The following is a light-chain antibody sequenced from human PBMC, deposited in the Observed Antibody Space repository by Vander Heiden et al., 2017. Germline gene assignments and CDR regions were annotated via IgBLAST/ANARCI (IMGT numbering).Light chain of an antibody. CDR1: QSITTY. Sequence: DIQVTQSPSSLSASVGDRVTIPCRASQSITTYLSWYQQKPGKAPKLLISAASTLQSGVPSRFSGSGSGTDFTLTISSLQPDDFATYYCQQTYSTPYTFGLGTKLEIK. CDR2: AAS. CDR3: QQTYSTPYT. J-gene: IGKJ2*01. V-gene: IGKV1-39*01.